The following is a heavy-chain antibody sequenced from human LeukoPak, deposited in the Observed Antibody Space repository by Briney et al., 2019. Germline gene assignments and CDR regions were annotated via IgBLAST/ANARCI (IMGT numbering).Heavy chain of an antibody. CDR3: ARASVVAGSGLDY. CDR2: IYYSGNT. J-gene: IGHJ4*02. CDR1: GGSISSTTYY. Sequence: KSSETLSLTCIVSGGSISSTTYYWGWIRQPPGKRLEWIGSIYYSGNTYYNPSLKSRVTISVDRSKNQFSLKLNSVTAADTAVYYCARASVVAGSGLDYWGQGTLVTVSS. D-gene: IGHD6-19*01. V-gene: IGHV4-39*07.